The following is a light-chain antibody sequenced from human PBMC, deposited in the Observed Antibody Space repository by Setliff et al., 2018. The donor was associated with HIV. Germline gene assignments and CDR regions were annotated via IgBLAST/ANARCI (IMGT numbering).Light chain of an antibody. Sequence: QSALTQPPSASGTPGQRVTISCSGSSSNIGSNTVNWYQQLPGTAPKLLIYSNNQRPSGVPDRFSGSKSGTSASLAISGLQSEDEADYYCSSYTNSNSYVFGTGTKVTVL. CDR3: SSYTNSNSYV. V-gene: IGLV1-44*01. CDR2: SNN. CDR1: SSNIGSNT. J-gene: IGLJ1*01.